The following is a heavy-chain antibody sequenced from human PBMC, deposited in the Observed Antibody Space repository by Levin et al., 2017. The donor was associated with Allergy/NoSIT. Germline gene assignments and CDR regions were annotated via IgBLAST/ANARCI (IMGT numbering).Heavy chain of an antibody. CDR1: GYTFTSYG. V-gene: IGHV1-18*01. D-gene: IGHD6-13*01. J-gene: IGHJ6*02. CDR3: ARETGYSSLTYYYYGMDV. CDR2: ISAYNGNT. Sequence: GESLKISCKASGYTFTSYGISWVRQAPGQGLEWMGWISAYNGNTNYAQKLQGRVTMTTDTSTSTAYMELRSLRSDDTAVYYCARETGYSSLTYYYYGMDVWGQGTTVTVSS.